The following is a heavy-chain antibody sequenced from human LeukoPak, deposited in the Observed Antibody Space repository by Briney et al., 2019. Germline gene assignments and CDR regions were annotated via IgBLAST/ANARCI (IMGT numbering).Heavy chain of an antibody. Sequence: GGSLRLSCAASGFSFSSYAMSWVRQAPGKGLEWVSVIRGSGTDTYYADSVKGRFTISRDNSKNTLYLQMDSLRVKDTAVYYCAKRNDFGSHHVMPADNWGQGTLVTVSS. CDR2: IRGSGTDT. J-gene: IGHJ4*02. D-gene: IGHD3/OR15-3a*01. V-gene: IGHV3-23*01. CDR1: GFSFSSYA. CDR3: AKRNDFGSHHVMPADN.